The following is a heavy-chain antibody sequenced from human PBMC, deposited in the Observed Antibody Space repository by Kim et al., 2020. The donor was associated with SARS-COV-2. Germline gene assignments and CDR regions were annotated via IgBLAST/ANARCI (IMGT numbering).Heavy chain of an antibody. D-gene: IGHD7-27*01. CDR3: ARDNWGFDY. J-gene: IGHJ4*02. V-gene: IGHV3-30*04. CDR1: GFTFSPYA. CDR2: ISYDGSRK. Sequence: GGSLRLSCAASGFTFSPYAMYWVRQAPGKGLEWVAGISYDGSRKYYADSVKGRFTISRDNSENKVYVQMNSLRVDDTAIYYCARDNWGFDYWGQGTLVTVSS.